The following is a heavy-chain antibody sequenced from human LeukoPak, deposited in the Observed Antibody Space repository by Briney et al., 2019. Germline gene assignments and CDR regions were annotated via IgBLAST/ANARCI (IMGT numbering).Heavy chain of an antibody. J-gene: IGHJ4*02. CDR2: IYYSGST. Sequence: SETLSLTCTVSGGSITSYYWSWIRQPPGKGLEWIGCIYYSGSTSYNPSLKSRVTISVDTSKNQFSLKLNSVTAADTAVYYCARWTTLVRGFDYWGQGTLVTVSS. V-gene: IGHV4-59*12. CDR3: ARWTTLVRGFDY. D-gene: IGHD3-10*01. CDR1: GGSITSYY.